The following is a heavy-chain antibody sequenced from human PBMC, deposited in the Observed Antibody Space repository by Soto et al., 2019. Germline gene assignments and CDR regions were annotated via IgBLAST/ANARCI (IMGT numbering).Heavy chain of an antibody. J-gene: IGHJ5*02. V-gene: IGHV1-69*13. CDR1: GGTFSSYA. CDR2: IIPIFGTA. D-gene: IGHD3-22*01. CDR3: ARILYYDSSGYSDWFDP. Sequence: SVKVSCKASGGTFSSYAISWVRQAPGQGLEWMGGIIPIFGTANYAQKFQGRVTITADESTSTAYMELSSLRSEDTAVYYCARILYYDSSGYSDWFDPWGQGTLVTAPQ.